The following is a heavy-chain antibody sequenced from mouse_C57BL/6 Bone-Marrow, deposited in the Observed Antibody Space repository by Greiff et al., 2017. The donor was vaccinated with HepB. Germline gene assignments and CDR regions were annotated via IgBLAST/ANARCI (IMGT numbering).Heavy chain of an antibody. J-gene: IGHJ3*01. CDR1: GFTFSDYY. CDR3: ARHNYSNAFAY. V-gene: IGHV5-12*01. Sequence: EVMLVESGGGLVQPGGSLKLSCAASGFTFSDYYMYWVRQTPEKRLEWVAYISNGGGSTYYPDTVKGRFTISRDNAKNTLYLQMSRLKSEDTAMYYCARHNYSNAFAYWGQGTLVTVSA. CDR2: ISNGGGST. D-gene: IGHD2-5*01.